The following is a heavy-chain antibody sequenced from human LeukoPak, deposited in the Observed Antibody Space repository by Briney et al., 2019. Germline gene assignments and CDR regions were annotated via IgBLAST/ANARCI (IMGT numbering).Heavy chain of an antibody. CDR2: ISWNSGSI. D-gene: IGHD3/OR15-3a*01. CDR1: GFTFDDYA. J-gene: IGHJ4*02. CDR3: AKDISGLFDY. V-gene: IGHV3-9*01. Sequence: PGGSLRLSCAASGFTFDDYAMHWVRQAPGKGLEWVSGISWNSGSIGYADSVKGRFTISRDNAKNSLYLQMNSLRAEDTALYYCAKDISGLFDYWGQGTLVTVSS.